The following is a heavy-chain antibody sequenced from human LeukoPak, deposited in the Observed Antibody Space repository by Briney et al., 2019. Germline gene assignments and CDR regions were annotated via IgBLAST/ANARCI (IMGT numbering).Heavy chain of an antibody. CDR3: ARDPITMIAMAY. Sequence: PSETLSLTCTVSGGSISSSSYYWGWIRQPPGKGLEWIGYIHYSGSTYYNPSLKSRVNFSIDTSKNQFSLKLTSVTAADTAVYYCARDPITMIAMAYWGQGTLVTVSS. J-gene: IGHJ4*02. V-gene: IGHV4-30-4*08. CDR2: IHYSGST. CDR1: GGSISSSSYY. D-gene: IGHD3-22*01.